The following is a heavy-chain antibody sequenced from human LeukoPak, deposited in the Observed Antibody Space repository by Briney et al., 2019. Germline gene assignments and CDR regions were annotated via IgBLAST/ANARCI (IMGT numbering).Heavy chain of an antibody. V-gene: IGHV3-23*01. Sequence: GGSLRLSCAASGFTFSSYAMSWVRQAPGKGLEWVSAISGSGGSTYYADSVKGRFTISRDNSKNTLYLQMNSLRAEDTAVYYCAKCDRYYYDSSGYYFVYWGQGTLVTVSS. J-gene: IGHJ4*02. D-gene: IGHD3-22*01. CDR1: GFTFSSYA. CDR3: AKCDRYYYDSSGYYFVY. CDR2: ISGSGGST.